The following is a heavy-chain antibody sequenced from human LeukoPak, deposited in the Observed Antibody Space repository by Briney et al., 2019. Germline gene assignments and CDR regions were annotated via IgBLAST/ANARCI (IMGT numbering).Heavy chain of an antibody. D-gene: IGHD3-10*01. V-gene: IGHV1-46*01. J-gene: IGHJ5*02. CDR2: INPSGGST. CDR1: GYTFTSYY. Sequence: ASVKVSRKASGYTFTSYYMHWVRQAPGQGLEWMGIINPSGGSTSYAQKFQGRVTMTRDMATSTVYMELSSLRSEDTAVYYCAREIRDGSGDQNWFDPWGQGTLVTVSS. CDR3: AREIRDGSGDQNWFDP.